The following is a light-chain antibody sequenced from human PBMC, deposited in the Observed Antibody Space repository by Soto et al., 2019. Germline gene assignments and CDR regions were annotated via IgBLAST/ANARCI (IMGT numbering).Light chain of an antibody. CDR3: QQCSNWPWT. CDR1: QSLVHSDGNTY. J-gene: IGKJ1*01. CDR2: KIS. V-gene: IGKV2-24*01. Sequence: DIVMTQTPLSAPVTLGQPASISCRSSQSLVHSDGNTYLSWFQQRPGQPPRLLIYKISNRLSGVPDRFSGSGAGTDFTLKISSLEPEDFAVYYCQQCSNWPWTFGQGTKV.